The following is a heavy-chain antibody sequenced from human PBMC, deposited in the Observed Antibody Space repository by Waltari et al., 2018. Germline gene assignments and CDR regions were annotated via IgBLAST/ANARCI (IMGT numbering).Heavy chain of an antibody. Sequence: QVQLVESWGGVVQPGRSLRLSCAASGFTFSSYGMHWVRQAPGKGLEWVAVISYDGSNKYYADSVKGRFTISRDNSKNTLYLQMNSLRAEDTAVYYCAKDHDSSGWSYHYWGQGTLVTVSS. CDR3: AKDHDSSGWSYHY. CDR2: ISYDGSNK. J-gene: IGHJ4*02. D-gene: IGHD6-19*01. V-gene: IGHV3-30*18. CDR1: GFTFSSYG.